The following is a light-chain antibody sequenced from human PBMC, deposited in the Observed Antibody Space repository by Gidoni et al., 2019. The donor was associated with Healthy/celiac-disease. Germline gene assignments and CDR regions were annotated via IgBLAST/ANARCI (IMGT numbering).Light chain of an antibody. J-gene: IGKJ2*01. V-gene: IGKV1-5*03. CDR1: QSISSW. CDR3: QQYHSYPYT. Sequence: DIQMTQSPSTLSASVGDRVTITCRASQSISSWLAWYQQKPGKAPKLLIYKASSLESGVPSRFSGSGSGTEFPLTISSLQPDDFATYYCQQYHSYPYTFXQXTKLEIK. CDR2: KAS.